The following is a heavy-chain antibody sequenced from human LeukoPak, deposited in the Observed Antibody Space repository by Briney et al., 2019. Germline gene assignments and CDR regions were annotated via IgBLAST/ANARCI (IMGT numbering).Heavy chain of an antibody. Sequence: SETLSLTCTVSGGSISSSSYYWGWIRQPPGKGLEWIGSIYYSGSTYYNPSLKSRVTISVATSKNQFSLKLNSVTAADTAVYYCARVRSQYRGYYFDYWGQGTLVTVSS. CDR1: GGSISSSSYY. CDR3: ARVRSQYRGYYFDY. D-gene: IGHD5-18*01. V-gene: IGHV4-39*07. J-gene: IGHJ4*02. CDR2: IYYSGST.